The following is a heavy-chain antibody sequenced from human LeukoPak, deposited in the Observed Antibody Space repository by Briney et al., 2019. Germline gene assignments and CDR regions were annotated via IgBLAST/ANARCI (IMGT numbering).Heavy chain of an antibody. CDR1: GDSVSSNSAA. D-gene: IGHD6-13*01. Sequence: SQTLSLTCAISGDSVSSNSAAWNWIRQSPSRGLEWLGGTYYRSKWYNDYAVSVKSRITINPDTSKNQFSLQLNSVTPEDTAVYYCARSGLAAAGTFHAFDIWGQGTMVTVSS. CDR2: TYYRSKWYN. CDR3: ARSGLAAAGTFHAFDI. V-gene: IGHV6-1*01. J-gene: IGHJ3*02.